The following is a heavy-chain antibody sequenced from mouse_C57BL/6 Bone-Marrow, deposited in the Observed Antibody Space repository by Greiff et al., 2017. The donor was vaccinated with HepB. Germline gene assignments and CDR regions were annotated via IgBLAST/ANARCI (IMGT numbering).Heavy chain of an antibody. CDR3: TRFPYYYFDY. CDR1: GYTFTDYE. D-gene: IGHD2-10*01. J-gene: IGHJ2*01. V-gene: IGHV1-15*01. CDR2: IDPETGGT. Sequence: QVQLQQSGAELVRPGASVTLSCKASGYTFTDYEMHWVKQTPVHGLEWIGAIDPETGGTAYNQKFTGKAILTADKSSSTPYMELRSLTSEDSAVYYCTRFPYYYFDYWGQGTTLTVSS.